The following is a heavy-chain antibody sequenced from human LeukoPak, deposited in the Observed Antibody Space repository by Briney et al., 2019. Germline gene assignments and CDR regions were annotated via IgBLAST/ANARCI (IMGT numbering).Heavy chain of an antibody. Sequence: SSETLSLTCTVSGGSISSYYWSWIRQPAGKGLEWIGYIYYSGSTNYNPSLKSRVTISVDTSKNQFSLKLSSVTAADTAVYYCASAPDSYYGSGSYYNAPWFDPWGQGTLVTVSS. CDR1: GGSISSYY. J-gene: IGHJ5*02. CDR2: IYYSGST. CDR3: ASAPDSYYGSGSYYNAPWFDP. V-gene: IGHV4-59*01. D-gene: IGHD3-10*01.